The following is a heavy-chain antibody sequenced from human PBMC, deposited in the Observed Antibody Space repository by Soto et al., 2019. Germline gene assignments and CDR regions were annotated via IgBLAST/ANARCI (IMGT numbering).Heavy chain of an antibody. J-gene: IGHJ4*02. V-gene: IGHV4-4*02. Sequence: AETLSLTCAVSGGAFASNNCLTLFRHPPGQGLEWSGEIYRTGSTNYNPSLKSRVTISLDKSENQFSLKVTSLTAADTAVYYCASRDPGTSVDYWGQGTLVTVSS. D-gene: IGHD1-7*01. CDR3: ASRDPGTSVDY. CDR2: IYRTGST. CDR1: GGAFASNNC.